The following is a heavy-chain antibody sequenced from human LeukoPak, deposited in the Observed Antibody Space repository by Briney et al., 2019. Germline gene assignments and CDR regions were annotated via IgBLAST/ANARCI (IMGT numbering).Heavy chain of an antibody. J-gene: IGHJ6*02. D-gene: IGHD4-23*01. CDR2: IYYSGST. CDR1: GGSMSPYH. CDR3: ARRVTPSINYYYYGMDV. Sequence: PSETLSLTCTVSGGSMSPYHWGWIRQPPGKGLEWTGYIYYSGSTNYNPSLKSRVTISVDTSKNQFSLKQSSVTAADTAVYYCARRVTPSINYYYYGMDVWGQGTTVTVSS. V-gene: IGHV4-59*12.